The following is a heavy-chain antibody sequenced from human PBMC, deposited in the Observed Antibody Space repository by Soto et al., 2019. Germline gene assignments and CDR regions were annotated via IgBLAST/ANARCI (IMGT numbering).Heavy chain of an antibody. CDR3: ARGTNFLFLEWLFISWFDS. CDR2: ISSSSSTI. Sequence: PGGSLRLSCAASGLTFSSYSMNWFRQAPGKGLEWVSYISSSSSTIYYADSVKGRFPISRDNAKNSLYLQMNSLRDEDTAVYYCARGTNFLFLEWLFISWFDSWGQGTLVTVSS. V-gene: IGHV3-48*02. D-gene: IGHD3-3*01. J-gene: IGHJ5*01. CDR1: GLTFSSYS.